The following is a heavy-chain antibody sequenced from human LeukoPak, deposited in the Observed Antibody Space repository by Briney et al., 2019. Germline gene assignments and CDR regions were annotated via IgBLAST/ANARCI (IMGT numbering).Heavy chain of an antibody. Sequence: GESLRISCKGSGYSFTSYWISWVRQMPGKGLEWMGKIDPSDSYTNYSPSFQGHVTISADKSISTAYLQWSSLKASDTAMYYCAGPSEMATISFGYWGQGTLVTVSS. CDR2: IDPSDSYT. J-gene: IGHJ4*02. D-gene: IGHD5-24*01. V-gene: IGHV5-10-1*01. CDR3: AGPSEMATISFGY. CDR1: GYSFTSYW.